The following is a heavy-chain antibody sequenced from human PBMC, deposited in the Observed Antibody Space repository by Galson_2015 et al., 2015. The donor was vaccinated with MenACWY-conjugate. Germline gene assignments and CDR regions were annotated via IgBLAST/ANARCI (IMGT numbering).Heavy chain of an antibody. CDR3: ARDSNWSFDS. Sequence: LVWVSRISPDGSVTNYADSVKGRFTISTDNAKNMVYPQMDGLGDEDTAVYFCARDSNWSFDSWGQGTLLTVSS. V-gene: IGHV3-74*01. CDR2: ISPDGSVT. J-gene: IGHJ4*02. D-gene: IGHD6-13*01.